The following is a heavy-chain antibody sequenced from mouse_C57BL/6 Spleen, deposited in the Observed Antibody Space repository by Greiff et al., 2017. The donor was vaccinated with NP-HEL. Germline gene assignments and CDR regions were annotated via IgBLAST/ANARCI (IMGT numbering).Heavy chain of an antibody. CDR2: IDPETGGT. Sequence: QVHVKQSGAELVRPGASVTLSCKASGYTFTDYEMHWVKQTPVHGLEWIGAIDPETGGTAYNQKFKGKAILTADKSSSTAYMELRSLTSEDSAVYYCTRGGLLPRDFDVWGTGTTVTVSS. CDR3: TRGGLLPRDFDV. V-gene: IGHV1-15*01. CDR1: GYTFTDYE. D-gene: IGHD2-3*01. J-gene: IGHJ1*03.